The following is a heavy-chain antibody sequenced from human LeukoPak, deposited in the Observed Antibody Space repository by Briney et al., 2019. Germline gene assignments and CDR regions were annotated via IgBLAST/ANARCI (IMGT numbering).Heavy chain of an antibody. CDR1: GLTFSSYG. D-gene: IGHD3-22*01. J-gene: IGHJ4*02. Sequence: GGSLRLSCAASGLTFSSYGMSWVRQAPGKGLEWVSAISGSGGSTYYADSVKGRLTISRDNSKNTLYLQMNSLRAEDTAVYYCAKGDYDSSRDYWGQGTLVTVSS. CDR3: AKGDYDSSRDY. V-gene: IGHV3-23*01. CDR2: ISGSGGST.